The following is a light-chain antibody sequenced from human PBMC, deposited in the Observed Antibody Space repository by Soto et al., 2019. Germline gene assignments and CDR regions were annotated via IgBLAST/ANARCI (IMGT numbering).Light chain of an antibody. J-gene: IGKJ1*01. CDR1: QSVSSSY. Sequence: EIVLTQSPGTLSLSPGERATLSCRASQSVSSSYLAWYQQKPGQAPRLLIYGASSRATGIPDRFSGSGSGTDFTLTSSRLEPEDLAVYDCQQYGSSPWTFGQGTKVEIK. V-gene: IGKV3-20*01. CDR2: GAS. CDR3: QQYGSSPWT.